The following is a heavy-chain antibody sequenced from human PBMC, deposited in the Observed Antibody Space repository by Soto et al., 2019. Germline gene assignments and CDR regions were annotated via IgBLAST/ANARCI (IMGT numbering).Heavy chain of an antibody. V-gene: IGHV4-59*01. CDR1: GGSISSYY. J-gene: IGHJ3*02. D-gene: IGHD6-19*01. CDR2: IYYSGST. CDR3: ARVQEEWVAGIAFDI. Sequence: SETLSLTCTVSGGSISSYYWSWIRQPPGKGLEWIGYIYYSGSTNYNPSLKSRVTISVDTSKNQFSLKLSSVTAADTAVYYCARVQEEWVAGIAFDIWGQGTMVTVSS.